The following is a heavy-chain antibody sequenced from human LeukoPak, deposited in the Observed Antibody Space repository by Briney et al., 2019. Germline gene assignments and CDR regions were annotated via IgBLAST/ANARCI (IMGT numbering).Heavy chain of an antibody. CDR3: ARGSSGSYYTLFDY. D-gene: IGHD1-26*01. J-gene: IGHJ4*02. CDR2: LSGSGGST. CDR1: GFTFSSYG. V-gene: IGHV3-23*01. Sequence: GGSLRLSCAASGFTFSSYGMSWVRQAPGKGLGWVSALSGSGGSTYYADSVKGRFTISRDNAKNSLYLQMDSLRAEDTAVYYCARGSSGSYYTLFDYWGQGTLVTVSS.